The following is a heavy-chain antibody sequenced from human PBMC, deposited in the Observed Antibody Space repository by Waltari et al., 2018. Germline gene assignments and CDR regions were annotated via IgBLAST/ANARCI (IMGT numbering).Heavy chain of an antibody. D-gene: IGHD3-16*01. CDR3: ARRWGGRLGPNKDRPPFDY. Sequence: QLRLQESGPRLVNPSETLSLTCSVPCDSTNTAAYYSGRILQSPGQTLERIGSVHSPGSTYYNPSLKSRLSISIDASKNQFSLNLTSVTTADTATYFCARRWGGRLGPNKDRPPFDYWGQGTLVTVSS. CDR1: CDSTNTAAYY. J-gene: IGHJ4*02. V-gene: IGHV4-39*01. CDR2: VHSPGST.